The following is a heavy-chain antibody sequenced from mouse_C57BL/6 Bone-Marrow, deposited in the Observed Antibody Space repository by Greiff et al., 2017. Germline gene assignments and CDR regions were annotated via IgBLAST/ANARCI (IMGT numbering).Heavy chain of an antibody. D-gene: IGHD1-1*01. V-gene: IGHV7-1*01. J-gene: IGHJ4*01. Sequence: EVQGVESGGGLVQSGRSLRLSCATSGFTFSDFYMEWVRQAPGKGLEWIAASRNKANDYTTEYSASVKGRFIVSRDTSQSILYLQMHALRAEDTDIYYCARGSITTVVGYAMDYWGQGTSVTVSS. CDR1: GFTFSDFY. CDR3: ARGSITTVVGYAMDY. CDR2: SRNKANDYTT.